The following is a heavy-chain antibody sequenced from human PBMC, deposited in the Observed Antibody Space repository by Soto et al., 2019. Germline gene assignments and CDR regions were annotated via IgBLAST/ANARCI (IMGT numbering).Heavy chain of an antibody. Sequence: QVQLVESGGGVVQPGRSLRLSCAASGFTFSNYALNWVRQAPGKGLEWVAVISYDGVHKYYADSVKGRFTISRDNPKNTLYLQMDSLRPDDTATYYCARALSGTVTHYTTDFWGQGTLVIVSS. CDR1: GFTFSNYA. CDR3: ARALSGTVTHYTTDF. V-gene: IGHV3-30-3*01. J-gene: IGHJ4*02. D-gene: IGHD4-17*01. CDR2: ISYDGVHK.